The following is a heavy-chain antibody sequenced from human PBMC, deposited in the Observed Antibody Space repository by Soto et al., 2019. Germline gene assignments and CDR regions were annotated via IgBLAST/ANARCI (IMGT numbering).Heavy chain of an antibody. J-gene: IGHJ3*02. Sequence: GGSLRLSCAASGFTFSSYSMNWVRQAPGKGLEWVSYISSSSSTIYYADYVKGRFTISRDNAKNSLYLQMNSLRAEDTAVYYCARDGYCTNGVCPRGYAFDIWGQGTMVT. D-gene: IGHD2-8*01. CDR1: GFTFSSYS. CDR3: ARDGYCTNGVCPRGYAFDI. CDR2: ISSSSSTI. V-gene: IGHV3-48*01.